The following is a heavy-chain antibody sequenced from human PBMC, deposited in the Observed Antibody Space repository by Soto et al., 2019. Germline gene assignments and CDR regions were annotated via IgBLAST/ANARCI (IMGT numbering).Heavy chain of an antibody. CDR1: GFTFSDYS. Sequence: QVQLVESGGGLVQPGGSLRLSCAASGFTFSDYSMSWIRQAPGKGLEWVSYISSTSSYTTYADCVKGRFTISRANAKNSVYLQMNSLRVEATAVYYCARVYSRPGDFRGTGWFDPWGQGSLVTVSS. CDR2: ISSTSSYT. CDR3: ARVYSRPGDFRGTGWFDP. V-gene: IGHV3-11*05. J-gene: IGHJ5*02. D-gene: IGHD4-17*01.